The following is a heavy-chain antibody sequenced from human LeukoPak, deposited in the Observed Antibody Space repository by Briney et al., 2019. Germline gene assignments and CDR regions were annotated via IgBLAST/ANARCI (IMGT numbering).Heavy chain of an antibody. D-gene: IGHD2-21*01. Sequence: ASVMVSCKASGYTFTGYYMHWVRQAPGQGLEWMGWINPNSGGTNYAQKFQSRVTMTRDTSISTAYMELSRLRSDDTAVYYCARMREGGDYQNYYFDYWGQGTLVTVSS. CDR2: INPNSGGT. J-gene: IGHJ4*02. V-gene: IGHV1-2*02. CDR1: GYTFTGYY. CDR3: ARMREGGDYQNYYFDY.